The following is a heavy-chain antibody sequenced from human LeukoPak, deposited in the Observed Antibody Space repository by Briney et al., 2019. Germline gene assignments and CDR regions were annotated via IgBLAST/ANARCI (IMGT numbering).Heavy chain of an antibody. CDR2: IYYSGST. CDR1: GGSISSYY. J-gene: IGHJ4*02. V-gene: IGHV4-59*01. CDR3: ARELLRVFDY. D-gene: IGHD1-26*01. Sequence: SETLSLTCTVSGGSISSYYWSWIRQPPGKGLEWIGYIYYSGSTNYNPSLKSRVTISVDTSKNQFSLKLSSVTAADTAVYYCARELLRVFDYWGRGTLVTVSP.